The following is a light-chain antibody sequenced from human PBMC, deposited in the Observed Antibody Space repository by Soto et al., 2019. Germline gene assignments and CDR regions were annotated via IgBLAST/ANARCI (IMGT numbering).Light chain of an antibody. CDR3: CSYTSSSIRV. V-gene: IGLV2-14*01. CDR1: SSDVGGYNH. CDR2: EVR. Sequence: QSALTQPASVSGSPGQSITISCTGTSSDVGGYNHVSWYQQHPGKAPKRIIYEVRNRPSGVSNRLSGSKSGNTASLTISGLQADDEADYYCCSYTSSSIRVFGGGTKVT. J-gene: IGLJ3*02.